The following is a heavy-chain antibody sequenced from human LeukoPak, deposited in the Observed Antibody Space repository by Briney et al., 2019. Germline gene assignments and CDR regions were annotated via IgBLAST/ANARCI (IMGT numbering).Heavy chain of an antibody. CDR1: GYSISSGYY. J-gene: IGHJ5*02. V-gene: IGHV4-38-2*02. D-gene: IGHD1-26*01. CDR2: IYHSGST. CDR3: ARRPGATPNWFDP. Sequence: PSETLSLTCTVSGYSISSGYYWGWIRQSPGKGLEWIGSIYHSGSTYYNPSLKSRVTISVDTSKNQFSLKLSSVTAADTAVYYCARRPGATPNWFDPWGQGTLVTVSS.